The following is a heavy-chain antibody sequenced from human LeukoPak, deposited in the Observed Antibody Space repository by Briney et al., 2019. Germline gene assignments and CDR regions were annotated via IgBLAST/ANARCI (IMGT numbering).Heavy chain of an antibody. V-gene: IGHV1-46*01. CDR1: GYTFTTYY. D-gene: IGHD2-8*01. CDR3: ARGPHCTNGVCSDY. Sequence: ASVKVSCKASGYTFTTYYIHWVRQAPGQGLEWMGIINPSGGTTKYAQKYQGRVSMTRDMSTSTVYMELNGLRSEDTAVYYCARGPHCTNGVCSDYWGQGTLVTVSS. CDR2: INPSGGTT. J-gene: IGHJ4*02.